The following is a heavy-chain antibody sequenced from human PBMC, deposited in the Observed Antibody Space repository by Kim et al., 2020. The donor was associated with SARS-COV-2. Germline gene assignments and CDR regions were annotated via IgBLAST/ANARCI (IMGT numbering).Heavy chain of an antibody. CDR3: TTVRNTMVRGDYYGMDV. V-gene: IGHV3-15*01. D-gene: IGHD3-10*01. J-gene: IGHJ6*02. Sequence: VKGRFTISRDDSKNTLYLQMNSLKTEDTAVYYCTTVRNTMVRGDYYGMDVWGQGTTVTVSS.